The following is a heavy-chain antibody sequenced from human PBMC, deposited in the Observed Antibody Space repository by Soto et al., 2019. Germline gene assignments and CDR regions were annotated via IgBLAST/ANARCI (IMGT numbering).Heavy chain of an antibody. D-gene: IGHD4-17*01. V-gene: IGHV4-59*01. CDR1: GGSITSSY. CDR2: IYNTAST. J-gene: IGHJ4*02. CDR3: ARGVATVTVFDY. Sequence: PSETLSLTCTVSGGSITSSYWSWIRQSPEKGLELIGYIYNTASTNYNPSLKSRVTISLDTSKSQFSLKLNSVTAADTAVYYCARGVATVTVFDYWGQGILVKSPQ.